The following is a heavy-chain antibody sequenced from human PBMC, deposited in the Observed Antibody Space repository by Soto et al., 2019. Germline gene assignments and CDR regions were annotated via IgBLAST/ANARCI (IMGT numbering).Heavy chain of an antibody. CDR3: ARDQSRGQVFYYYMDV. CDR2: ISSSSQNI. D-gene: IGHD3-10*01. CDR1: EFTFSTYA. Sequence: EVQLVESGGGLVQPGGSLRLSCAASEFTFSTYAMNWVRQPPGKGLEWVSYISSSSQNIRYADSVKGRFTISRDNAKNSLYLQMNSLRAEDTAVYYCARDQSRGQVFYYYMDVWGKGTTVTVSS. J-gene: IGHJ6*03. V-gene: IGHV3-48*01.